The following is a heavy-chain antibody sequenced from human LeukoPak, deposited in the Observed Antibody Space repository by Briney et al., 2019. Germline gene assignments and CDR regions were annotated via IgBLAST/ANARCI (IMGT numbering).Heavy chain of an antibody. CDR1: GFTFSSYW. CDR2: INSDETIS. Sequence: GGSLRLSCAASGFTFSSYWMHWVRQVPNQGLMWVSRINSDETISEYVDSVNGRFTISRDNAKNTLYLQMNSLRAEDTAVYYCARVFGSGWNYYMDVWGKGTTVTVSS. J-gene: IGHJ6*03. D-gene: IGHD6-19*01. V-gene: IGHV3-74*01. CDR3: ARVFGSGWNYYMDV.